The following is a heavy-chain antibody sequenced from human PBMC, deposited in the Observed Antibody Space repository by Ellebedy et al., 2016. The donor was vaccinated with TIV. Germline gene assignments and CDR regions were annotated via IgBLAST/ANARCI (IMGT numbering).Heavy chain of an antibody. Sequence: PGGSLRLSCTTSGFAFGDFAMSWFRQAPGKGLEWVGFIRSNSYGGTTEYAASVQGRFTISRDDSKTIAYLHINSLKTEDTAVYYCSRVSRAWYAPDYWGQGTLVTVSS. CDR1: GFAFGDFA. J-gene: IGHJ4*02. CDR3: SRVSRAWYAPDY. CDR2: IRSNSYGGTT. V-gene: IGHV3-49*03. D-gene: IGHD6-19*01.